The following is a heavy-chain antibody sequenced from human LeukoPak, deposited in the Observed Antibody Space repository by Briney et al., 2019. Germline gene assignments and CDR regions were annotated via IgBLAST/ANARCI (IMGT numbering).Heavy chain of an antibody. V-gene: IGHV1-46*01. D-gene: IGHD4-17*01. Sequence: ASVKVSCKTSGYTFTSHYMHWVRQAPGQGLEWMGVINPSDHFTRYAQKFQGRVTITRDLATSTAYMELSSLRSEDTAVYYCARDLGYGDFNWFDPWGQGTLVTVSS. CDR1: GYTFTSHY. CDR3: ARDLGYGDFNWFDP. CDR2: INPSDHFT. J-gene: IGHJ5*02.